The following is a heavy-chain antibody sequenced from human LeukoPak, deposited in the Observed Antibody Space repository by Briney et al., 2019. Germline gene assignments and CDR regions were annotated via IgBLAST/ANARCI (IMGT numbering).Heavy chain of an antibody. CDR2: INPNSGGT. D-gene: IGHD2-2*01. J-gene: IGHJ4*02. CDR1: GYTFTGYY. CDR3: ARDPTKGYCSSTSCQPFDY. V-gene: IGHV1-2*02. Sequence: ASVKVSCKASGYTFTGYYMHWVRQAPGQGLEWMGWINPNSGGTNYAQKFQGRVTMTRDTSISTAYMELSRLRSDDTAVYYCARDPTKGYCSSTSCQPFDYWGQGTLVTVSS.